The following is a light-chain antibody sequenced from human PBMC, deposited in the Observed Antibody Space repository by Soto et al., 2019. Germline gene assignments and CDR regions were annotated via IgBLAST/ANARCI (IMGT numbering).Light chain of an antibody. J-gene: IGLJ1*01. CDR1: RRDIGCCYY. V-gene: IGLV2-14*01. Sequence: QSVLTEPASVSVSPGQSISSSFTGTRRDIGCCYYVSWYQQHPGKAPKLMIYQVSNRTSGLSNRFSGCKSGNTASLTISVLEAEDEADYLCSSYSSSSTFYVFGAGTKVTV. CDR2: QVS. CDR3: SSYSSSSTFYV.